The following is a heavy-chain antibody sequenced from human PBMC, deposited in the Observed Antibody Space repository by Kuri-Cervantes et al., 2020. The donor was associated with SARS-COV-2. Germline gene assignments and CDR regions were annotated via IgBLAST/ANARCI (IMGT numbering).Heavy chain of an antibody. D-gene: IGHD3-16*01. CDR2: ISSSSSYI. J-gene: IGHJ1*01. Sequence: GESLKISCAASGFTFSSYSMNWVRQAPGKGLEWVSSISSSSSYIYYADSVKGRFTIPRDNARNSLFLQMNRLRDEDTAVYYCARGRPSIWASFRHWGQGTLVTVSS. V-gene: IGHV3-21*01. CDR3: ARGRPSIWASFRH. CDR1: GFTFSSYS.